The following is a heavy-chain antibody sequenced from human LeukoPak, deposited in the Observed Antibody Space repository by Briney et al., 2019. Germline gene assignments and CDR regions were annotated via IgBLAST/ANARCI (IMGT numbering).Heavy chain of an antibody. CDR1: GGSISSYY. V-gene: IGHV4-59*08. CDR2: IYYSGST. D-gene: IGHD1-26*01. Sequence: NPSETLSLTCTVSGGSISSYYWSWIRQPPGKGLEWIGYIYYSGSTNYNPSLKSRVTISVDTSKNQFSLKLSSVTAADTAVYYCARQLQWELNYWGQGTLVTVSS. CDR3: ARQLQWELNY. J-gene: IGHJ4*02.